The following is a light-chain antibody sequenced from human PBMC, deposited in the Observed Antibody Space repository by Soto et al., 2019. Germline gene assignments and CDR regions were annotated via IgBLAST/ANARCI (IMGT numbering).Light chain of an antibody. CDR2: GAS. V-gene: IGKV3-20*01. CDR3: QQYDSSQGT. J-gene: IGKJ5*01. Sequence: EIVMTQSPATLSVSPGGRATLSCRASQSIRDTLAWYQQKPGQAPRLLIYGASSRATGIPDTFSGSGSGTDFTLTISRLEPEDFAVYYCQQYDSSQGTFGRGTRLEIK. CDR1: QSIRDT.